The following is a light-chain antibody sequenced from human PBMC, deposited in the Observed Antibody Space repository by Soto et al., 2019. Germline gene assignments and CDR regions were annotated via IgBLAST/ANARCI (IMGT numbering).Light chain of an antibody. J-gene: IGKJ4*01. Sequence: EIVLTQSPATLSLSPGERATLSCRASQSVSSYLAWYQQKPGQDPRLLIYDASNRATGIPARFSGSGSGTDFTLTISRLEPEDFAVYYCQQRSNWPLTFGGGTKVEIK. CDR3: QQRSNWPLT. CDR1: QSVSSY. CDR2: DAS. V-gene: IGKV3-11*01.